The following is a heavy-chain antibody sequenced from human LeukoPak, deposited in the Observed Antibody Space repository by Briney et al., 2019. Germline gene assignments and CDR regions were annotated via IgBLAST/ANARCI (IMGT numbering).Heavy chain of an antibody. V-gene: IGHV3-21*01. CDR2: ISSSSSYI. CDR3: AREVALRFLSYMDV. CDR1: GFIFSAYG. J-gene: IGHJ6*03. Sequence: GGSLRLSCTASGFIFSAYGMNWVRQAPGKGLEWVSSISSSSSYIYYADSVKGRFTISRDNAKNSLYLQMNSLRAEDTAVYYCAREVALRFLSYMDVWGKGTTVTVSS. D-gene: IGHD3-3*01.